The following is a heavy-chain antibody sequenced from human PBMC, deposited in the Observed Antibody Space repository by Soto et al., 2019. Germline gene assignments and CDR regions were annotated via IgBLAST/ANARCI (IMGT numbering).Heavy chain of an antibody. CDR1: GVSIINKY. CDR2: VYSSGRT. CDR3: ARREDTFDF. V-gene: IGHV4-4*07. J-gene: IGHJ4*02. Sequence: SETLSLTFAVSGVSIINKYWTWIRQPAGKGLEWLGRVYSSGRTTYNPSLKSRLTMSVDTSKNQFSLHLSSVTAADTAVYYRARREDTFDFWGQGMLVTV.